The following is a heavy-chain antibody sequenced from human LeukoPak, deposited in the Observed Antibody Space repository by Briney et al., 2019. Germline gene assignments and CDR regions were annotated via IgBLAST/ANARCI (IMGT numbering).Heavy chain of an antibody. J-gene: IGHJ4*02. CDR1: GGSLSSSGYY. Sequence: SETLSLTCTVSGGSLSSSGYYWGWIRQPPEKGLEWIASIYYSGSTYYNPSRKSRVTISLDTSKNQLSLKLSSLTAADTAVYYCARPVPGWYFDYWGQGTLVTVSS. CDR2: IYYSGST. CDR3: ARPVPGWYFDY. V-gene: IGHV4-39*01. D-gene: IGHD2-15*01.